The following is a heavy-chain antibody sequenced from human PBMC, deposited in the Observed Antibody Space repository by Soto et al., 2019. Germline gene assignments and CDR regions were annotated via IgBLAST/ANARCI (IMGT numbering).Heavy chain of an antibody. Sequence: PSESLSLTCAVSGVSISSGGYSWSWILQPPGKALEWIGYISHSGSTYYNPSLKSRVTISIERSKNQFSLKLSSVTAADTAVYYCAGRGYYYDSSGDNFDYWGQGTLVTVSS. D-gene: IGHD3-22*01. CDR2: ISHSGST. CDR1: GVSISSGGYS. V-gene: IGHV4-30-2*01. CDR3: AGRGYYYDSSGDNFDY. J-gene: IGHJ4*02.